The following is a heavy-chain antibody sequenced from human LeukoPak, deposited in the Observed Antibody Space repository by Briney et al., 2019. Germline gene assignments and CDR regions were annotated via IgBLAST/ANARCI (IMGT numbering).Heavy chain of an antibody. CDR2: ITWDGGSI. J-gene: IGHJ4*02. D-gene: IGHD6-13*01. CDR3: ARDSSRGFDY. Sequence: PGGSLRLSCVASGFTFDDYGISWVRQAPGKGLEWVSGITWDGGSIGYADSVRGRFTISRDNAKNSLYLQMNSLTDEDTAFYYCARDSSRGFDYWGQGTLVIVSS. CDR1: GFTFDDYG. V-gene: IGHV3-20*04.